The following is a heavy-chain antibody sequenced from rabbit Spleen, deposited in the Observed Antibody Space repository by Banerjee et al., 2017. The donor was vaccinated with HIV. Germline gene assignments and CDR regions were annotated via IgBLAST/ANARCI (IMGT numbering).Heavy chain of an antibody. CDR1: GFDFSSYG. CDR3: VRDLGYDDYSEKGYFNL. CDR2: IDPIFGRT. J-gene: IGHJ4*01. V-gene: IGHV1S47*01. D-gene: IGHD2-1*01. Sequence: QEQLMESGGGLVQPGGSLKLSCKASGFDFSSYGVSWVRQAPGKGLEWIGYIDPIFGRTYYASWVNGRFTISSHNAQNTLYLQLNSLTAADTATYFCVRDLGYDDYSEKGYFNLWGPGTLVTVS.